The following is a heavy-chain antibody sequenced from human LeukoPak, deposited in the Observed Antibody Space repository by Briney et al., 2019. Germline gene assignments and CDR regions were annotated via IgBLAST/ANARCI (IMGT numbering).Heavy chain of an antibody. CDR2: ITSRSYI. CDR3: ARQGDYYNSNAGYFDY. Sequence: GGSLRLSCAAPGFTFSSYGMTWVRQAPGKGLEWVSSITSRSYIYYADSVKGRFTISRDNAKNSLYLQMNSLRAEDTAVYYCARQGDYYNSNAGYFDYWGQGTLVTVSS. D-gene: IGHD3-22*01. J-gene: IGHJ4*02. V-gene: IGHV3-21*01. CDR1: GFTFSSYG.